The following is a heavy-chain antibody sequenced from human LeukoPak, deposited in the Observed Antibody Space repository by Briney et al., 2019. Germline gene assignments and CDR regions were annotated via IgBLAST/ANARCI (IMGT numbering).Heavy chain of an antibody. CDR3: ARPFPDCSGGSCYYYFDY. J-gene: IGHJ4*02. D-gene: IGHD2-15*01. CDR2: TRNKANSYTT. CDR1: GFTFSDHY. V-gene: IGHV3-72*01. Sequence: AGRSLRLSCAASGFTFSDHYMDWVRQAPGKGLEWVGRTRNKANSYTTEYAASVKGRFTISRDDSKNSLYLQMNSLKTEDTAVYYCARPFPDCSGGSCYYYFDYWGQGTLVTVSS.